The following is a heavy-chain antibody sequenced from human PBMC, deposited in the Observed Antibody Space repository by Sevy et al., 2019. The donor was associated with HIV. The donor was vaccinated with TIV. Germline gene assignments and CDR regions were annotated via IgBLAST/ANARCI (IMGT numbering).Heavy chain of an antibody. CDR2: IYTSGST. CDR1: GGSISSYY. CDR3: ATENSGYTNDAFDI. Sequence: ETLSLTCTVSGGSISSYYWSWIRQPAGKGLEWIGRIYTSGSTNYNPSLKSRVTISVDTSKNQFSLKLSSVTAADTAVYYCATENSGYTNDAFDIWGQGTMVTVSS. D-gene: IGHD3-22*01. V-gene: IGHV4-4*07. J-gene: IGHJ3*02.